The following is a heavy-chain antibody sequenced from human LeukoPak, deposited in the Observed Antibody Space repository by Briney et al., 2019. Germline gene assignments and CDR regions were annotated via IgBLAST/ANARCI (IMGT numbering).Heavy chain of an antibody. CDR3: ARRGQAAGSKGAFDY. D-gene: IGHD6-13*01. Sequence: SETLSLTCTVSGGSISSGSYYWGWIRQPPGKRLEWIGSTDYSGTTYYNPSLKSRVTISVDTSKNQFSLKLSSVTAADTALYYCARRGQAAGSKGAFDYWGQGTLVTVSS. CDR2: TDYSGTT. CDR1: GGSISSGSYY. J-gene: IGHJ4*02. V-gene: IGHV4-39*01.